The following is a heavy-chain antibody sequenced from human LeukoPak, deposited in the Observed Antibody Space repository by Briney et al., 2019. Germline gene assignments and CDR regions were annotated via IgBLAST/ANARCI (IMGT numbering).Heavy chain of an antibody. V-gene: IGHV4-59*02. D-gene: IGHD1-26*01. CDR1: GGSVSSYY. J-gene: IGHJ5*02. CDR3: ARGWATSGAWFDP. Sequence: SETLSLTCTVSGGSVSSYYWSWIRQPPGKGLEWVGYVYYTGSTNYNPSLKSRVTILIDTSKNQFSLKLSSVTPADTAVYYCARGWATSGAWFDPWGQGTLVTVSS. CDR2: VYYTGST.